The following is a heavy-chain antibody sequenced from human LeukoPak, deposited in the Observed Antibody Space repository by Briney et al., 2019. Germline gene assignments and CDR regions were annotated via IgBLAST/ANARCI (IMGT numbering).Heavy chain of an antibody. CDR3: AKGTWAAAGTSFDY. Sequence: GGSLRLSCAASGFTFSSYGMHWVRQAPGKGLEWVAVISYGGGNKYYADSVKGRFTISRDNSKNTLYLQMNSLRAEDTAVYYCAKGTWAAAGTSFDYWGQGTLVTVSS. V-gene: IGHV3-30*18. CDR1: GFTFSSYG. J-gene: IGHJ4*02. D-gene: IGHD6-13*01. CDR2: ISYGGGNK.